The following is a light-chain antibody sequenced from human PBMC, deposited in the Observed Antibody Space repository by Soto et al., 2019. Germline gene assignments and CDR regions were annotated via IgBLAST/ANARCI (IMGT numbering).Light chain of an antibody. CDR1: RTISSS. J-gene: IGKJ1*01. Sequence: DIQFTQSPSTLSASVGDRVTITCRASRTISSSLAWFQQKPGKAPKLLIYKASTLEGGVPSRFNGSGSGTEFTLSISSLQPDDFATYYCQQYNEYSKTFGQGTKVDI. CDR3: QQYNEYSKT. CDR2: KAS. V-gene: IGKV1-5*03.